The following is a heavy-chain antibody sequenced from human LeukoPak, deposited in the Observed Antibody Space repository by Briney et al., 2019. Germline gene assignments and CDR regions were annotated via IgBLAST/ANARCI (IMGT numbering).Heavy chain of an antibody. D-gene: IGHD3-10*01. CDR3: APRFGELSD. Sequence: QPGRSLRLSCAASGFTFSSYAMHWVRQAPGKGLEWVAVISYDGSNKYYADSVKGRFTISRDNSKNTLYLQMNSLRAEDTTVYYCAPRFGELSDWGQGTLVTVSS. J-gene: IGHJ4*02. CDR2: ISYDGSNK. CDR1: GFTFSSYA. V-gene: IGHV3-30-3*01.